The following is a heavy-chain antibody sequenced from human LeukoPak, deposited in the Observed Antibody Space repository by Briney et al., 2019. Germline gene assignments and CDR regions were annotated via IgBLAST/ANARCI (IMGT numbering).Heavy chain of an antibody. CDR3: AKDPTHFRVWDDYDNTRLNY. D-gene: IGHD3-22*01. Sequence: ASVKVSCKASGYTFTSYAMHWVRQAPGQRLEWMGWINAGNGNTKYSQEFQGRVTITRDTSASTAYMELSSLRSEDMAVYYCAKDPTHFRVWDDYDNTRLNYWGQGTLVTVSS. J-gene: IGHJ4*02. CDR1: GYTFTSYA. CDR2: INAGNGNT. V-gene: IGHV1-3*03.